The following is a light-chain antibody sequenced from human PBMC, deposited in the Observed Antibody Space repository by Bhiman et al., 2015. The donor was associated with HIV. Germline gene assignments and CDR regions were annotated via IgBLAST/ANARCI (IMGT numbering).Light chain of an antibody. V-gene: IGLV2-14*03. CDR2: DVS. CDR3: SSYTSSSTVV. Sequence: QSALTQPASVSGSPGQSITISCTGTGSDVGGYNHVSWYQQHPGKAPKLMIYDVSNRPSGVSNRFSGSKSGNTASPTISGLQAEDEADYYCSSYTSSSTVVFGGGTKLTVL. CDR1: GSDVGGYNH. J-gene: IGLJ2*01.